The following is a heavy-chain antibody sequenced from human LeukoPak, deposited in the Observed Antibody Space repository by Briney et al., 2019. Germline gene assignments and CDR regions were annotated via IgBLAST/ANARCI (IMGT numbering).Heavy chain of an antibody. Sequence: GGSLRLSCAASGFIFSSYEMNWVRQAPGKGLEWVSYITNTGTTIYYEDSVKGRFTISRDNAKNSLYLQMHSLRAEDTAVYYCAKAPVITCRGAYCYPFDYWGQGTRVTVSS. CDR3: AKAPVITCRGAYCYPFDY. D-gene: IGHD2-21*01. J-gene: IGHJ4*02. CDR1: GFIFSSYE. V-gene: IGHV3-48*03. CDR2: ITNTGTTI.